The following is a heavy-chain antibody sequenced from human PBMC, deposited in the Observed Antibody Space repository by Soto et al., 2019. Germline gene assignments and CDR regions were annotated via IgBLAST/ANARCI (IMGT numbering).Heavy chain of an antibody. CDR1: GYIFPSYG. Sequence: ASVKVSCKTSGYIFPSYGIGWARQAPGQGLEWMGWINTYNGKTNYAQNLQGRVTLPTDTSTSTAYMELRSLRSNDTAIYYCAMVDVYVTPSPQDVWGQGTTVTVS. J-gene: IGHJ6*02. D-gene: IGHD3-16*01. CDR2: INTYNGKT. CDR3: AMVDVYVTPSPQDV. V-gene: IGHV1-18*01.